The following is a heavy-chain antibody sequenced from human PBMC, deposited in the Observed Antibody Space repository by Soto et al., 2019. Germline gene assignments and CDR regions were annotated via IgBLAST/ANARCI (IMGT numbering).Heavy chain of an antibody. D-gene: IGHD6-6*01. J-gene: IGHJ4*02. V-gene: IGHV1-8*01. CDR2: MNPNSGNP. CDR1: GYTFTSYD. Sequence: ASVKVSCKASGYTFTSYDINWVRQATGQGREWMGWMNPNSGNPGYAQKFQGRVTMTRNTSISTAYMELSSLRSEDTAVYYCARGPRSIAARRFLYWGQGTLVTVSS. CDR3: ARGPRSIAARRFLY.